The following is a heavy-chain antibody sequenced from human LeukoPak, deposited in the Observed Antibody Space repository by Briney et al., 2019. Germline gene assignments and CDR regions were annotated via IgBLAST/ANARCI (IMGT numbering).Heavy chain of an antibody. CDR3: ARDHPMITFGGVIRQGMDV. V-gene: IGHV3-7*03. CDR1: GITFSRFW. J-gene: IGHJ6*02. CDR2: INQDGSEK. Sequence: GGSLRLSCAAPGITFSRFWMSWVRQAPGKGLQWVANINQDGSEKHYVDSVKGRFTISRDNSKNTLYLQMNSLRAEDTAVYYCARDHPMITFGGVIRQGMDVWGQGTTVTVSS. D-gene: IGHD3-16*02.